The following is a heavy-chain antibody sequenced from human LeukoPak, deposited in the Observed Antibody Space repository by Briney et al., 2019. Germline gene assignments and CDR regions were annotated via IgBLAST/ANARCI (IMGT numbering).Heavy chain of an antibody. Sequence: PSETLSLTCAVYGGSFSGYYWSWIRQPPGKGLEWIGEINHSGSTYYNPSLKSRVTISVDTSKNQFSLKLSSVTAADTAVYYCARGRNFIAARRFDYWGQGTLVTVSS. D-gene: IGHD6-6*01. CDR3: ARGRNFIAARRFDY. CDR2: INHSGST. V-gene: IGHV4-34*01. J-gene: IGHJ4*02. CDR1: GGSFSGYY.